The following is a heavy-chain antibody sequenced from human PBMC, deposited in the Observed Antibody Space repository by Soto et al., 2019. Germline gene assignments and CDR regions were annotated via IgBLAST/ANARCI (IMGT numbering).Heavy chain of an antibody. CDR1: GGSISSYY. V-gene: IGHV4-59*01. D-gene: IGHD2-2*01. CDR3: ARVSGYCSSTSCYAYYYYGMDV. J-gene: IGHJ6*02. CDR2: IYYSGST. Sequence: SETLSLTCTVSGGSISSYYWSWIRQPPGKGLEWIGYIYYSGSTNYNPSLKSRVTISVDTSKNQFSLKLSSVTAADTAVYYCARVSGYCSSTSCYAYYYYGMDVWGQGTTVT.